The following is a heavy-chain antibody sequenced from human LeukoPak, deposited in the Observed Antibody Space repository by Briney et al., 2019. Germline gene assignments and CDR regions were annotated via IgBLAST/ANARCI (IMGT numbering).Heavy chain of an antibody. CDR2: ISGSGGST. J-gene: IGHJ4*02. V-gene: IGHV3-23*01. CDR3: SKDVGYCSSTSCYIFDY. CDR1: GFTFSSYA. D-gene: IGHD2-2*02. Sequence: GGSLRLSCAASGFTFSSYAMSWVRQAPGKGLEWVSAISGSGGSTYYADSVKGRFTISRDNSKNTLYLQMNSLRAEDTAVYYCSKDVGYCSSTSCYIFDYWGQGTLVTVSS.